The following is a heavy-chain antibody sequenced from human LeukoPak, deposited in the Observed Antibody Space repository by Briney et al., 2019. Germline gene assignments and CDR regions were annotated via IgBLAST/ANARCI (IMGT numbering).Heavy chain of an antibody. V-gene: IGHV3-30*04. D-gene: IGHD2-2*01. CDR3: ARARSKGCSSTSCYASSYYYYGMDV. CDR2: ISYDGSNE. Sequence: GGSLRLSCAASGFTFSSYAMHWVRQAPGKGLEWVAVISYDGSNEYYADSVKGRFTISRDNSKNTLYLQMNSLRAEDTAVYYCARARSKGCSSTSCYASSYYYYGMDVWGKGTTVTVSS. J-gene: IGHJ6*04. CDR1: GFTFSSYA.